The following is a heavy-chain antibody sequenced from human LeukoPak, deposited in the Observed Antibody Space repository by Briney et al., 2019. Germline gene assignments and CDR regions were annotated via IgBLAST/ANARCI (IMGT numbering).Heavy chain of an antibody. CDR3: ARDYDRYYMDV. D-gene: IGHD3-3*01. Sequence: GGSLRLSCAASGLTFSSYWIHWVRQAPGKGLVWVSRINSEGSSASYADSVKGRFTISRDNAKNTLYLQMNSLRAEDTAVYYCARDYDRYYMDVWGKGTTVTVSS. V-gene: IGHV3-74*01. CDR1: GLTFSSYW. J-gene: IGHJ6*03. CDR2: INSEGSSA.